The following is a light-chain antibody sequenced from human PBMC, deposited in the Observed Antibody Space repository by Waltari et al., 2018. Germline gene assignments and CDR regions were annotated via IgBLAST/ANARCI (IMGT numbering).Light chain of an antibody. V-gene: IGKV2-30*01. J-gene: IGKJ4*01. Sequence: DVVLTQSPPSLPVTLGQPASISCKSSQSLVSSDGNTFLNWLLQRPGQSPRRLIYKVSNRDSGVPDRFSGSGSGTDFTLKISRVEAEDVGIYYCMQGTQWPPSLTFGGGTKVEIK. CDR2: KVS. CDR1: QSLVSSDGNTF. CDR3: MQGTQWPPSLT.